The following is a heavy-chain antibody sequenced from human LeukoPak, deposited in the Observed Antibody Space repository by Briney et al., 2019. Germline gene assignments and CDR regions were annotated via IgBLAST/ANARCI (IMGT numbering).Heavy chain of an antibody. D-gene: IGHD6-19*01. CDR2: IRYDGSNK. CDR1: GFTFSSYD. Sequence: GGSLRLSCAASGFTFSSYDIHWVRQAPGKGLEWVAFIRYDGSNKYYADSVRGRFTISRDNSKNTLYLQMNSLRAEDTAVYYCARDSNAYSSGWYNSWGQGTLVTVSS. CDR3: ARDSNAYSSGWYNS. J-gene: IGHJ4*02. V-gene: IGHV3-30*02.